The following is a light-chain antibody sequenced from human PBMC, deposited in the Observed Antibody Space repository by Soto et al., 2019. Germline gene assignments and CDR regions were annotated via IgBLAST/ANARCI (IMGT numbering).Light chain of an antibody. CDR2: GAS. Sequence: EIVLTQSPATLSVSPGERPTLSCRASQSISSLLAWYQQKPGQAPRLLIYGASSRATGIPDRFSGSGSGTDFTLTISRLEPEDFAVYYCQQYGSSPSWTFGQGTKVDIK. CDR1: QSISSL. CDR3: QQYGSSPSWT. J-gene: IGKJ1*01. V-gene: IGKV3-20*01.